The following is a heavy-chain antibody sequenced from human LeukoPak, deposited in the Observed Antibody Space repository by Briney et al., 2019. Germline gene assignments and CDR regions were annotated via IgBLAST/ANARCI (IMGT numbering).Heavy chain of an antibody. CDR1: VGSFSGYY. D-gene: IGHD6-6*01. Sequence: TSETLSLTCAVYVGSFSGYYWSWIRQPPGKGLEWIGEINHSGSTNYNPSLKSRVTISVDTSKNQFSLKLSSVTAADTAVYYCARGRILGSSSLFDYWGQGTLVTVSS. CDR3: ARGRILGSSSLFDY. CDR2: INHSGST. J-gene: IGHJ4*02. V-gene: IGHV4-34*01.